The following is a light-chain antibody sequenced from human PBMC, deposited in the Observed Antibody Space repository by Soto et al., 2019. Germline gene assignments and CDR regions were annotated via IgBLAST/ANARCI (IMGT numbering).Light chain of an antibody. Sequence: QSVLTQPASVSGSPGQSITISCTGTSSDVGGYNSVSWYQQHPGKAPKLIIYDVDNRPSGVSFRFSGSKSGNTASLTISGLQAEDEAAFYCSSYTSSSTLVFGGGTQLTVL. V-gene: IGLV2-14*01. CDR2: DVD. CDR3: SSYTSSSTLV. CDR1: SSDVGGYNS. J-gene: IGLJ2*01.